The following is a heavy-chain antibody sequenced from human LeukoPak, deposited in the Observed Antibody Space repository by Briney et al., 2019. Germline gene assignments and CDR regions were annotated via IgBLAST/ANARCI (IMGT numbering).Heavy chain of an antibody. CDR2: ISGSGGST. J-gene: IGHJ5*02. CDR3: AKGFVVVVFSTQSSWFDP. Sequence: PGGSLRLSCAASGFTFSSYGMSWVRQAPGKGLEWVSAISGSGGSTYYADSVKGRFTISRDNSKNTLYLQMNSLRAEDTAVYYCAKGFVVVVFSTQSSWFDPWGQGTLVTVSS. D-gene: IGHD2-15*01. V-gene: IGHV3-23*01. CDR1: GFTFSSYG.